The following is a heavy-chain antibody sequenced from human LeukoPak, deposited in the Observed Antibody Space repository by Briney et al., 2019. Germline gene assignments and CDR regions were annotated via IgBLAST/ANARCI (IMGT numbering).Heavy chain of an antibody. D-gene: IGHD6-19*01. V-gene: IGHV3-23*01. CDR3: ARGYSSLDP. J-gene: IGHJ5*02. CDR1: GFTFSSYA. CDR2: ISSTGGST. Sequence: PGGSLRLSCAASGFTFSSYAMSWVRQAPGKGLEWVSGISSTGGSTYYADSVKGRFTIPRDSSKNTLYLHMNSLTAEDTAVYYCARGYSSLDPWGQGTLVTVSS.